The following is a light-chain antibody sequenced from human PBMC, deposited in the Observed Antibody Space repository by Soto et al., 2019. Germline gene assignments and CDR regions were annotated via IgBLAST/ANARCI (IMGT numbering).Light chain of an antibody. CDR2: EAS. CDR3: QQYYDFRT. Sequence: TQNASTKRAYDRDRVNISSRGSQGVSTWLAWYQQRPSQAPKLLVYEASKLQSGVPSRCSASGSVRDFTLTISSLQPEDSATYYCQQYYDFRTFGQGTKVDIK. CDR1: QGVSTW. V-gene: IGKV1-5*03. J-gene: IGKJ1*01.